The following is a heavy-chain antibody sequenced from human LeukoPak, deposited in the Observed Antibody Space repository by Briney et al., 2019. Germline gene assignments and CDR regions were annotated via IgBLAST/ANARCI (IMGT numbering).Heavy chain of an antibody. CDR1: GGTFSSYA. V-gene: IGHV1-69*13. CDR3: AREYYYDSSGRYYFDY. CDR2: IIPIFGTA. D-gene: IGHD3-22*01. Sequence: SVKVSCKASGGTFSSYAISWVRQAPGQGLGWMGGIIPIFGTANYAQKFQGRVTITADESTSTAYMELSSLRSEDTAVYYCAREYYYDSSGRYYFDYWGQGTLVTVSS. J-gene: IGHJ4*02.